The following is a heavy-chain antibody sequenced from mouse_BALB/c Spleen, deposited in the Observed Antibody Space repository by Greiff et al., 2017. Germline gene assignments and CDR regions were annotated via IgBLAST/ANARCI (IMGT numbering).Heavy chain of an antibody. CDR2: ISSGGGST. CDR1: GFAFSSYD. D-gene: IGHD2-14*01. J-gene: IGHJ2*01. CDR3: ARDRDEDYFDY. Sequence: EVQVVESGGGLVKPGGSLKLSCAASGFAFSSYDMSWVRQTPEKRLEWVAYISSGGGSTYYADTVTGRFTISRANAKNTLYLQMSSLKSEDTAMYYGARDRDEDYFDYWGQGTTLTVSS. V-gene: IGHV5-12-1*01.